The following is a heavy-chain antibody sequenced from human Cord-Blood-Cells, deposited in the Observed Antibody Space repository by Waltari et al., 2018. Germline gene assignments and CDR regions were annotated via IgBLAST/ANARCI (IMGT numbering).Heavy chain of an antibody. D-gene: IGHD5-12*01. CDR2: ISAYNGNT. V-gene: IGHV1-18*01. Sequence: QVQLVQSGAEVKKPGASVKVSCKASGYTFTSYGISWVRQAPGQGLEWMGWISAYNGNTNYAQRLQGRSTMTTDTSTSTAYMELRSLRSDDTAVYYCARDEGPRFVATIPGVAFDIWGQGTMVTVSS. J-gene: IGHJ3*02. CDR1: GYTFTSYG. CDR3: ARDEGPRFVATIPGVAFDI.